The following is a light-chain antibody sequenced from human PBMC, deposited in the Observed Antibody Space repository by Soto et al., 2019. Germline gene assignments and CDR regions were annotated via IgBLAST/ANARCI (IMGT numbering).Light chain of an antibody. CDR2: DAS. J-gene: IGKJ1*01. V-gene: IGKV1-5*01. Sequence: DIQMTQSPSTVSAFVGDRVTFTFLASQSINNWLAWYQQRPGTAPKILIYDASTLESGVPSRFSGSGSGTEFSLTISRLQPEDFATYYCQQYDTNPKTFGQGTKVDIK. CDR3: QQYDTNPKT. CDR1: QSINNW.